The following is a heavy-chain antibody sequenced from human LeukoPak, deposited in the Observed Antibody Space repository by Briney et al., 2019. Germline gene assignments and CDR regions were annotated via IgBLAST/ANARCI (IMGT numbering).Heavy chain of an antibody. CDR1: GYTFTSYG. Sequence: GASVKVSCKASGYTFTSYGINWVRQAPGQGLEWMGWISGYNGDTNYVQKTQGRVTMTTDTSTNTAYMELRSLRSDDTAVYYCARGPGIAVAGVFDYWGQGSLVTVSS. J-gene: IGHJ4*02. V-gene: IGHV1-18*04. D-gene: IGHD6-19*01. CDR2: ISGYNGDT. CDR3: ARGPGIAVAGVFDY.